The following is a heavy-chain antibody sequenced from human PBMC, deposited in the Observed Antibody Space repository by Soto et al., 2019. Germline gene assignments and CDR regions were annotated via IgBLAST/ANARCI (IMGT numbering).Heavy chain of an antibody. CDR2: INHSGST. Sequence: PSETLSLTCAVYGGSFSGYYWSWIRQPPGKGLEWIGEINHSGSTNYNPSLKSRVTISVDTSKNQFSLKLSSVTAADTAVYYCARVTRPHYYGSGSYYPPFDYWGQGTLVTVSS. CDR3: ARVTRPHYYGSGSYYPPFDY. J-gene: IGHJ4*02. D-gene: IGHD3-10*01. V-gene: IGHV4-34*01. CDR1: GGSFSGYY.